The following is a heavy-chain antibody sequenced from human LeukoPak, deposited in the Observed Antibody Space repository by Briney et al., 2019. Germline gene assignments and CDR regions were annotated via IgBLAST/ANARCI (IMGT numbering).Heavy chain of an antibody. CDR1: GFTVSSNY. Sequence: GGSLRLSCAASGFTVSSNYMSWVRQAPGKGLEWVSVISMDGSTYTADSVKGRFTTSRDNSKNTLYLQMNSLRAEDTAVYYCAREGSQGSGTYFGYWGQGTLVTLPS. D-gene: IGHD3-10*01. CDR2: ISMDGST. J-gene: IGHJ4*02. CDR3: AREGSQGSGTYFGY. V-gene: IGHV3-66*01.